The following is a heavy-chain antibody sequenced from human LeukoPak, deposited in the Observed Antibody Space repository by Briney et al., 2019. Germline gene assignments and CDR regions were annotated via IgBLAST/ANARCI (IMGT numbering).Heavy chain of an antibody. D-gene: IGHD1-26*01. CDR1: GFTFSGSA. V-gene: IGHV3-73*01. CDR2: IDKKDKGYATAT. J-gene: IGHJ5*02. Sequence: GGSLKLSCAASGFTFSGSAIHWVRQSSGKGLEWVGQIDKKDKGYATATAYAASVKGRFTISRDDSINTAYLQMKSLKTEDTALYYCTRDSGTYNWLDPWGQGTLITVSS. CDR3: TRDSGTYNWLDP.